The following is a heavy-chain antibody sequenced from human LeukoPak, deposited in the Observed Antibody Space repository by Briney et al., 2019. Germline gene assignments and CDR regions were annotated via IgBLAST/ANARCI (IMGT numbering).Heavy chain of an antibody. V-gene: IGHV4-59*08. CDR3: ARQSSSNWYLDF. CDR1: GGSISSYY. Sequence: PSETLSLTCTVSGGSISSYYWSWIRQPPGKGLEWIGYIYYSGSTNYNPTLKSRVTMSVDTSKNQFFLKLSSVTAADTAVYYCARQSSSNWYLDFWGQGTLVTVSS. CDR2: IYYSGST. D-gene: IGHD6-13*01. J-gene: IGHJ4*02.